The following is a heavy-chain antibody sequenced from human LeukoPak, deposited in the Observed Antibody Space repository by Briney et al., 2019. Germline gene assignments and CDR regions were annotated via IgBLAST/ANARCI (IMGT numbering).Heavy chain of an antibody. Sequence: PSETLSLTCTVSGGSISSCNWWSWVRQPPGKGLEWIGEIHHSGSTNYNPSLKSRVTISADTSKNQFSLNLSSVTAADTAVYYCASRKLGNDYWGQGTLVTVSS. J-gene: IGHJ4*02. D-gene: IGHD7-27*01. V-gene: IGHV4-4*02. CDR3: ASRKLGNDY. CDR2: IHHSGST. CDR1: GGSISSCNW.